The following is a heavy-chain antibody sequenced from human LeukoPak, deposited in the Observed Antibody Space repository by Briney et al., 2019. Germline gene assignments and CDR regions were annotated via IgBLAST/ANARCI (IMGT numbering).Heavy chain of an antibody. J-gene: IGHJ4*02. V-gene: IGHV1-18*01. D-gene: IGHD3-10*01. CDR1: GYTFTSYG. CDR2: ISAYNGNT. Sequence: ASVKVSCKATGYTFTSYGISWVRQAPGQGLEWMGWISAYNGNTNYAQKLQGRVTMTTDTSTSTAYMELRSLRSDDTAVYYCARDWDSRGYFDYWGQGTLVTVSS. CDR3: ARDWDSRGYFDY.